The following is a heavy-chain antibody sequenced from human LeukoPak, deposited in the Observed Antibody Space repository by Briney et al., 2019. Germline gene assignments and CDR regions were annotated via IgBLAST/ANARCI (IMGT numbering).Heavy chain of an antibody. CDR3: ARFEVDSSGYYPRGYYYYMDV. CDR2: IYYSGST. D-gene: IGHD3-22*01. Sequence: SETLSLTCTVSGGSISSYYWSWIRQPPGKGLEWIGYIYYSGSTNYNPSLKSRVTISVDTSKNQFSLKLSSVTAADTAVYYCARFEVDSSGYYPRGYYYYMDVWGKGTTVTVSS. V-gene: IGHV4-59*08. J-gene: IGHJ6*03. CDR1: GGSISSYY.